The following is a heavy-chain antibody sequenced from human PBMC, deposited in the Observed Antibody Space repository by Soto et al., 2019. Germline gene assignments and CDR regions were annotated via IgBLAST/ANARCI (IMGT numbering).Heavy chain of an antibody. CDR2: IYYSGST. V-gene: IGHV4-30-4*01. J-gene: IGHJ5*02. CDR3: ARGQGDISSWFDP. Sequence: QVQLQESGPGLVKPSQTLSLTCTVSGGSISSGDYYWSWIRQPPGKGLEWIGYIYYSGSTYYNPALKGRVTISVDTSKNQFSLRLGSVTAADTAVYYCARGQGDISSWFDPWGQGTLVAVSS. D-gene: IGHD2-15*01. CDR1: GGSISSGDYY.